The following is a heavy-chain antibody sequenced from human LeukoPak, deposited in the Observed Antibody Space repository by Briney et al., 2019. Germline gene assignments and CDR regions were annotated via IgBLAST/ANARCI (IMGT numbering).Heavy chain of an antibody. CDR3: GYTNNFYH. J-gene: IGHJ4*02. CDR1: GPSISGQW. Sequence: PGESLRLSCVASGPSISGQWMNWVRQAPGQGLEWVANIKHDGSEEYYVDSVKGRFTVSRDDGRNSVSLQMNSVRAEDTAVYYCGYTNNFYHWGQGTLVVVSS. D-gene: IGHD3-16*02. CDR2: IKHDGSEE. V-gene: IGHV3-7*01.